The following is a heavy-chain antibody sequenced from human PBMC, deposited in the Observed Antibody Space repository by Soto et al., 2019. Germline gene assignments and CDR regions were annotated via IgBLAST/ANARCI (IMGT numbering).Heavy chain of an antibody. CDR1: GFTFSSYA. D-gene: IGHD6-6*01. CDR2: ISYDGSNK. CDR3: ARDRIAARPSGFDY. V-gene: IGHV3-30-3*01. Sequence: QVQLVESGGGVVQPGRSLRLSCAASGFTFSSYAMHWVRQAPGKGLAWVAVISYDGSNKYYADSVKGRFTISRDNSKNTLYLQMNSLSAEDTAVYYCARDRIAARPSGFDYWGQGTLVTVSS. J-gene: IGHJ4*02.